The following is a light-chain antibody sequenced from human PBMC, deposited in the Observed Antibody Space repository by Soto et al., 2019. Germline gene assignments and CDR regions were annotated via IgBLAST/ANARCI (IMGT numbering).Light chain of an antibody. CDR2: GAS. V-gene: IGKV3-15*01. Sequence: EIVMTQSPVTLSVSPGERATLSCRASESVGSNLAWYQQKPGQPPRLLIYGASTRATGIPARFSGSGSGTEFTLTISSLQSEDFAVYYCQQYNNWPRNTFGQGTKVDI. CDR3: QQYNNWPRNT. J-gene: IGKJ2*01. CDR1: ESVGSN.